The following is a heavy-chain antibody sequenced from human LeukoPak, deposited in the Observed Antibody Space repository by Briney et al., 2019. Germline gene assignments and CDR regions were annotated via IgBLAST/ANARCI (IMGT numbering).Heavy chain of an antibody. J-gene: IGHJ6*03. Sequence: PSETLSLTCAVYGGSFSGYYWSWIRQPPGKGLEWIGEINHSGSTNYNPSLKSRVTISVDTSKNQFSLKLSSVTAADTAVYHCARGGSLHCSGGSCYSVSYYYYYYMDVWGKGTTVTVSS. CDR1: GGSFSGYY. CDR2: INHSGST. D-gene: IGHD2-15*01. V-gene: IGHV4-34*01. CDR3: ARGGSLHCSGGSCYSVSYYYYYYMDV.